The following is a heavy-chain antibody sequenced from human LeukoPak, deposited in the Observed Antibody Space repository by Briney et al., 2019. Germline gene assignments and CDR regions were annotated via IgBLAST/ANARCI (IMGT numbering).Heavy chain of an antibody. J-gene: IGHJ4*02. CDR3: ARAQKWGSGSYLPLRFDY. V-gene: IGHV1-18*01. D-gene: IGHD3-10*01. CDR2: ISAYNGNT. Sequence: GASVKVSCKASGYTFTSYGISWVRQAPGQGLEWMGWISAYNGNTNYAQKLQGRVTMTTDTSTSTAYMELRSLRSDDTAVYYCARAQKWGSGSYLPLRFDYWGQGTLVTVSS. CDR1: GYTFTSYG.